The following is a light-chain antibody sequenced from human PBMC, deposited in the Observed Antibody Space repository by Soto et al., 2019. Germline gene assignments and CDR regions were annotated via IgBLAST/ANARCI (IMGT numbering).Light chain of an antibody. CDR2: AAS. CDR3: QEYSKWPLFT. V-gene: IGKV3-15*01. Sequence: EIVVTQSPGILSVSPGDRATLSCRASQSVSTKLAWYQQKPGQAPTLLIYAASTRATGIPARFTGSGSGTDFTLTISSLQSEDFAVYYCQEYSKWPLFTFGPGTRVDI. J-gene: IGKJ3*01. CDR1: QSVSTK.